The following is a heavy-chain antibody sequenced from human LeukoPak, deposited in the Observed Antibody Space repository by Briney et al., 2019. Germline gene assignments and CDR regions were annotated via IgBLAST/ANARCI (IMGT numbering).Heavy chain of an antibody. D-gene: IGHD3-22*01. CDR2: IYYSGST. CDR1: GGSISSYY. J-gene: IGHJ4*02. V-gene: IGHV4-59*01. CDR3: ARCPPNYYDSSGYFDY. Sequence: PSETLSPTCTVSGGSISSYYWSWIRQPPGKGLEWIGYIYYSGSTNYNPSLKGRVTISVDTSKNQFSLKLSSVTAADTAVYYCARCPPNYYDSSGYFDYWGQGTLVTVSS.